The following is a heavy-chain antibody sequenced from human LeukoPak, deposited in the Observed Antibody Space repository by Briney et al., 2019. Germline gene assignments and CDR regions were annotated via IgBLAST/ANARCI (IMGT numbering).Heavy chain of an antibody. Sequence: GGSLRLSCAASGFTFSNYNMNWVRQAPGKGLEWVSYISSSSSTIYYADSVKGRFTISRDNAKNSLYLQMNSLRAEDTAVYYCAREIVGRYFDLWGQGTPVTVSS. CDR1: GFTFSNYN. V-gene: IGHV3-48*01. CDR2: ISSSSSTI. J-gene: IGHJ4*02. D-gene: IGHD2/OR15-2a*01. CDR3: AREIVGRYFDL.